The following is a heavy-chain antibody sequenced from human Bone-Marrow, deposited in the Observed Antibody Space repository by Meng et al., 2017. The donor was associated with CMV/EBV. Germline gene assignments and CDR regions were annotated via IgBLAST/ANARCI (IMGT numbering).Heavy chain of an antibody. V-gene: IGHV1-2*02. CDR2: INPNSGGT. Sequence: ASVKVSCKASGYTFTGYYMHWVRQAPGQGLEWMGWINPNSGGTNYAQKFQGRVTMTRDTSISTAYMELSRLRSDDTAVYYCARHPRTSYSSTRFDYWGQGPLVTVSS. CDR1: GYTFTGYY. CDR3: ARHPRTSYSSTRFDY. D-gene: IGHD6-13*01. J-gene: IGHJ4*02.